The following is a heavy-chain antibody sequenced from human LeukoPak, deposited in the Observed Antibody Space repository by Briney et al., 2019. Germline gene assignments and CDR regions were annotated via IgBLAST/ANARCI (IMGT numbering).Heavy chain of an antibody. V-gene: IGHV1-2*02. CDR2: INPNSGGT. J-gene: IGHJ6*03. CDR3: ARVGPGGSGSWYADNYYYYMDV. D-gene: IGHD6-13*01. CDR1: GYTFTGYY. Sequence: ASVKVSCKASGYTFTGYYMHWVRQAPGQGLEWMGWINPNSGGTNYAQKFQGRVTMTRDTSISTAYMELSRLRSDDTAVYYCARVGPGGSGSWYADNYYYYMDVWGKGTTVTVSS.